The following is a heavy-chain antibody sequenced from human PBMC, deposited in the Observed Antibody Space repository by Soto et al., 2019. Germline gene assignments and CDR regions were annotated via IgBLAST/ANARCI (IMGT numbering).Heavy chain of an antibody. J-gene: IGHJ4*02. Sequence: GESLKISCAASGFTFSSYGMHWVRQAPGKGLEWVAVISYDGSNKYYADSVKGRFTISRDNSKNTLYLQMNSLRAEDTAVYYCAKDLAGPSDYWGQGTLVTVSS. CDR1: GFTFSSYG. CDR2: ISYDGSNK. CDR3: AKDLAGPSDY. D-gene: IGHD3-10*01. V-gene: IGHV3-30*18.